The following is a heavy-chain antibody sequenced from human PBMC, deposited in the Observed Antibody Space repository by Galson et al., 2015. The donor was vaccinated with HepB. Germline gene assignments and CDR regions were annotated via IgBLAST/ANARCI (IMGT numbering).Heavy chain of an antibody. CDR3: ARGSYYDILTGYYPYYYYGMDV. V-gene: IGHV1-18*04. J-gene: IGHJ6*02. CDR1: GYTFTSYG. D-gene: IGHD3-9*01. Sequence: KVSCKASGYTFTSYGISWVRQAPGQGLEWMGWISAYNGNTNYAQKLQGRVTMTTDTSTSTAYMELRSLRSDDTAVYYCARGSYYDILTGYYPYYYYGMDVWGQGTTVTVSS. CDR2: ISAYNGNT.